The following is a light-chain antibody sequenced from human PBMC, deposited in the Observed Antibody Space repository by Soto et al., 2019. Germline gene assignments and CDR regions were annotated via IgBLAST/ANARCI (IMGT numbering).Light chain of an antibody. J-gene: IGKJ1*01. V-gene: IGKV1-5*03. CDR3: QHWNDYSWT. CDR2: KTS. Sequence: DIHMTQSPSTLSAYVGDRVTITCRASQSISIWLAWYQQKPGKAPNLLIYKTSSLETGVPSRFSGSGSGTEFTLTTSSLQPDDFATYYCQHWNDYSWTFGQGTKVEVK. CDR1: QSISIW.